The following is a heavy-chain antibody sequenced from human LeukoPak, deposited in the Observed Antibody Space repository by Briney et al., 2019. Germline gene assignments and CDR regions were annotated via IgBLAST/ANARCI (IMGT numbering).Heavy chain of an antibody. D-gene: IGHD3-16*01. CDR3: ARLGAEAAPAYYFDY. Sequence: TPSETLSLTCAVYGGSFSGYYWSWIRQPPWKGLEWIGEINHSGSTNYNPSLKSRVTISVDTSKNQFSLKLSSVTAADTAVYYCARLGAEAAPAYYFDYWGQGTLVTVSS. J-gene: IGHJ4*02. V-gene: IGHV4-34*01. CDR1: GGSFSGYY. CDR2: INHSGST.